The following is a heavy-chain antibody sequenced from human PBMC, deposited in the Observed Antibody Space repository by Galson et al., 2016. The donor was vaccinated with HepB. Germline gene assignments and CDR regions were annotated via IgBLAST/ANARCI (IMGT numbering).Heavy chain of an antibody. D-gene: IGHD6-6*01. Sequence: SLRLSCAASGFNFDDYAMHWVRQAPGKGLEWVPGISGNSGNTDNLDSVKGRFTIPRDNAKNSLYLQMSSLKPEDTALYYCAKSGTYSSSSGWFDPWGQGTLVTVSS. CDR2: ISGNSGNT. J-gene: IGHJ5*02. V-gene: IGHV3-9*01. CDR1: GFNFDDYA. CDR3: AKSGTYSSSSGWFDP.